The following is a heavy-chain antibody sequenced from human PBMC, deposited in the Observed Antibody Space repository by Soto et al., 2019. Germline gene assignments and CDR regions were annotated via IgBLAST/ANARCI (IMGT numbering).Heavy chain of an antibody. D-gene: IGHD4-17*01. J-gene: IGHJ4*02. CDR1: GFTFSSYA. V-gene: IGHV3-23*01. CDR2: ISGSGGST. Sequence: EVQLLESGGGLVQPGGSLRLSCAASGFTFSSYAMSWVRQAPGKGLEWVSAISGSGGSTYYADSVKGRFTISRDNSKNTLYLQMNSLRAEDTAIYYCAKWEDGDYAPSGYWGQGTLVTVSS. CDR3: AKWEDGDYAPSGY.